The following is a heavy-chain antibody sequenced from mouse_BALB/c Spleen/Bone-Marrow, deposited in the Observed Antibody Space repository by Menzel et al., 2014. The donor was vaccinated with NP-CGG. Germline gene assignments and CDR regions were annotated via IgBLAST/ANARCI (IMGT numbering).Heavy chain of an antibody. J-gene: IGHJ4*01. CDR2: ISNGGGST. CDR1: GFTFSDYY. D-gene: IGHD2-4*01. V-gene: IGHV5-12*02. CDR3: ARPTIYYDYDGYAMDY. Sequence: EVKLVESGGGLVQPGGSLKLSCATSGFTFSDYYMYWVRQTPEKRLERVAYISNGGGSTYYPDTVKGRSTISRDNAKNAQYLQMSRLKSEDTAMYYCARPTIYYDYDGYAMDYWGQGTSVTVSS.